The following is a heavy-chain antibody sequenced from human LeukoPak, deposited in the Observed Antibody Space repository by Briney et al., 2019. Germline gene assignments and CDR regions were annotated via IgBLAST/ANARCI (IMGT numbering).Heavy chain of an antibody. J-gene: IGHJ4*02. D-gene: IGHD3-10*01. CDR1: GGSISSNSFY. CDR2: IYYGGST. CDR3: ARSYYSGSGSLNYYFDY. Sequence: SETLSLTCTVSGGSISSNSFYWAWIRQPPGKGLEWIGRIYYGGSTYYKPSLKSRVTISVDTSKNHFSLKLISVTAADTAVYYCARSYYSGSGSLNYYFDYGGQGTLVTVSS. V-gene: IGHV4-39*02.